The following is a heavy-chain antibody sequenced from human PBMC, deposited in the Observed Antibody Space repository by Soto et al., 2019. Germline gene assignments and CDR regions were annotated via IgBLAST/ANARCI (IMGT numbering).Heavy chain of an antibody. CDR2: IYWDDDK. CDR3: SHRRFTSSYFPGRSPLYFDY. V-gene: IGHV2-5*02. CDR1: GFSLTTSGVG. J-gene: IGHJ4*02. Sequence: QITLKESGPTLVKPTQTLTLTCTFSGFSLTTSGVGVGWIRQPPGKALEWLALIYWDDDKRYSPSLRSRLTITKDTSKNQLVLTMTNMDPVDTATYYCSHRRFTSSYFPGRSPLYFDYWGQGTLVTVSS. D-gene: IGHD2-2*01.